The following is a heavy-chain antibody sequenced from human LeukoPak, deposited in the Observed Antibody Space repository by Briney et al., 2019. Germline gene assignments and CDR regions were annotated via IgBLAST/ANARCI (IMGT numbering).Heavy chain of an antibody. Sequence: GGSLRLSCAVSGITFRTYAMSWVRQARGKGLEWVSSINGDGSSTYYADSVKGRFTISRDNSKNTLYLQMNSLSVEDTAVYYCAKWGAQAGIYRAVDCWGRGTLVTVSS. V-gene: IGHV3-23*01. D-gene: IGHD3-10*01. CDR3: AKWGAQAGIYRAVDC. J-gene: IGHJ4*02. CDR2: INGDGSST. CDR1: GITFRTYA.